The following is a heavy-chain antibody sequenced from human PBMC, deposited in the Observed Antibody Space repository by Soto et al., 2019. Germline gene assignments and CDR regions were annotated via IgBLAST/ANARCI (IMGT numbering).Heavy chain of an antibody. J-gene: IGHJ4*02. CDR1: GGSISSGGYY. CDR3: ASSLTTYSFFDY. V-gene: IGHV4-31*03. D-gene: IGHD4-17*01. Sequence: QVQLQESGPGLVKPSQTLSLTCTVSGGSISSGGYYSNWIRQHPGKGLEWIGFIYYRGNTYYNPSLRSRVSISVDTSKNQFSLEVPSVTAADTAVYYCASSLTTYSFFDYWGQGILVTVSS. CDR2: IYYRGNT.